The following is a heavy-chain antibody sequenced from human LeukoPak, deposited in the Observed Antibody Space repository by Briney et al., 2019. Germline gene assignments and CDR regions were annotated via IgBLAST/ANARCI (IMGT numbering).Heavy chain of an antibody. CDR1: GYSFSSYW. Sequence: GESLKISCKASGYSFSSYWISWIRQVPGKGLDWMGRIDPRDSSPNYSPSFQGHVTISTDKSISAAFLQWSSLRASDTAIYYCATGSSGWSYWGQGALVTVSS. CDR2: IDPRDSSP. D-gene: IGHD6-19*01. V-gene: IGHV5-10-1*01. J-gene: IGHJ4*02. CDR3: ATGSSGWSY.